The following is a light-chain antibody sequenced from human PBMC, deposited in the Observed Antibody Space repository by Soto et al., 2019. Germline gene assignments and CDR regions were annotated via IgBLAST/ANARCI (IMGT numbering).Light chain of an antibody. V-gene: IGKV3-15*01. CDR3: LQYYNWPRT. CDR2: GAS. J-gene: IGKJ1*01. CDR1: QSLSSN. Sequence: EIVMTQSPATLSVSPGESATLSCRASQSLSSNLAWYQQKPGQAPSLLIYGASTRATGTPARFSGSGSGTEFTLTISSLQSEDFAVYYCLQYYNWPRTFGQGTRVEI.